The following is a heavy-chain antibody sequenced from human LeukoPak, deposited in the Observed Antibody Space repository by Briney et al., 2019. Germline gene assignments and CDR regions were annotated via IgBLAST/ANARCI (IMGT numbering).Heavy chain of an antibody. Sequence: SVMVSCKASGGTFSSYAISWVRQAPGQGLEWMGGIIPIFGTANYAQKFQGRVTITADESTSTAYMELSSLRSEDTAVYYCARRPYYDILTGYQYYYGMDVWGQGTTVTVSS. CDR2: IIPIFGTA. D-gene: IGHD3-9*01. CDR3: ARRPYYDILTGYQYYYGMDV. V-gene: IGHV1-69*13. CDR1: GGTFSSYA. J-gene: IGHJ6*02.